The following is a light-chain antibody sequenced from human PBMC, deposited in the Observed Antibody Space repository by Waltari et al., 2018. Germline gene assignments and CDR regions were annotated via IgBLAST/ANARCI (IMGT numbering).Light chain of an antibody. Sequence: QSALTQPPSASGSLGQSVTISCTGTSTDLGVYNYVSWYQQYPGTAPKLVIYEVTKRPPGVPDRFSGSKSGYTASLTVYGLQTEDEADYYCSSYAVSNTLFGGGTKLTVL. CDR3: SSYAVSNTL. CDR1: STDLGVYNY. CDR2: EVT. J-gene: IGLJ3*02. V-gene: IGLV2-8*01.